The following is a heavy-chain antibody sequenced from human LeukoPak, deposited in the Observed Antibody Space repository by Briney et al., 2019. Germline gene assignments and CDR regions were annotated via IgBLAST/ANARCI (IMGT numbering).Heavy chain of an antibody. V-gene: IGHV4-30-4*01. CDR2: IYYSGST. CDR1: GGPISSGDYY. J-gene: IGHJ4*02. D-gene: IGHD5-18*01. Sequence: SETLSLTCTVSGGPISSGDYYWSWIRQPPGKGLEWIGYIYYSGSTYYNPSLKSRVTISVDTSKNQFSLKLSSVTAADTAVYYCARGLGPRGYSYGYYFDYWGQETLVTVSS. CDR3: ARGLGPRGYSYGYYFDY.